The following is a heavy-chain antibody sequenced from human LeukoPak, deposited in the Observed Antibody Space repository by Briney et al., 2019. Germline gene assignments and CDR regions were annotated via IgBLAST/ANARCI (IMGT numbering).Heavy chain of an antibody. D-gene: IGHD5-18*01. V-gene: IGHV4-4*07. CDR1: GGSISSYY. J-gene: IGHJ6*02. CDR2: IYTSGST. Sequence: SETLSLTCTVSGGSISSYYWSRIRQPAGKGLEWIGRIYTSGSTNYNPSLKSRVTMSVDTSKNQFSLKLSSATAADTAVYYCATGGYSYGYGAYYYYGMDVWGQGTTVTVSS. CDR3: ATGGYSYGYGAYYYYGMDV.